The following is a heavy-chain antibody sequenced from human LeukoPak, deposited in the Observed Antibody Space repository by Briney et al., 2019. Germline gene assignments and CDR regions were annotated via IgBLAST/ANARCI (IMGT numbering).Heavy chain of an antibody. Sequence: ASVKVSCKASGYTFNAYYMHWVRQAPGQGLEWMGWIHPNSGDTNYAQKFQGRVTMTRDTSINTAYMELSRLTSDDTAVYYCATSKAAGDRAFDIWGQGTVVTVSS. CDR3: ATSKAAGDRAFDI. CDR2: IHPNSGDT. CDR1: GYTFNAYY. D-gene: IGHD7-27*01. J-gene: IGHJ3*02. V-gene: IGHV1-2*02.